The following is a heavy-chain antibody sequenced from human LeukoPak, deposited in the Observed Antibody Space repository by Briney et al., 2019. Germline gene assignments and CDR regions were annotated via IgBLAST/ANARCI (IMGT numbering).Heavy chain of an antibody. CDR3: ARANIVVVPADTQGFDP. Sequence: SETLSLTCTVSGGSISSYYWSWVRQPPGKGLEWIGHIFYSGSTNYNPSLKSRVTISVDTSKNQFSLKLSSVTAADTAVYYCARANIVVVPADTQGFDPWGQGTLVTVSS. D-gene: IGHD2-2*01. J-gene: IGHJ5*02. CDR2: IFYSGST. V-gene: IGHV4-59*12. CDR1: GGSISSYY.